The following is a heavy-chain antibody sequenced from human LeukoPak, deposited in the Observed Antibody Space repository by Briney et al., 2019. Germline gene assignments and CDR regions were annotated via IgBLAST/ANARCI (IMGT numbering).Heavy chain of an antibody. J-gene: IGHJ4*02. CDR1: GYTFTSYD. Sequence: ASVKVSCKASGYTFTSYDINWVRQATAQGLEWMGWMNPNSGNTGYAQKFQGRVTMTRNTSISTAYMELSSLRSEDTAVYYCAREGLVVPAVLFDYWGQGTLVTVSS. D-gene: IGHD2-2*01. V-gene: IGHV1-8*01. CDR3: AREGLVVPAVLFDY. CDR2: MNPNSGNT.